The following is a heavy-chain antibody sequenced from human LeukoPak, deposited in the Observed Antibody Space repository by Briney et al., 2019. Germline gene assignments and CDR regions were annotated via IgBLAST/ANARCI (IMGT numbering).Heavy chain of an antibody. J-gene: IGHJ4*01. D-gene: IGHD2-2*01. CDR2: LNGDGSST. V-gene: IGHV3-74*01. CDR1: GFTFSSYW. Sequence: GGSLRLSCAASGFTFSSYWMHWVRQAPGKGLVWVSRLNGDGSSTSYVDSVKGRFTISRDNAKNSLYLQMNSLRAEDTAVYYCARLSGPAAADYWGQGPLITVSS. CDR3: ARLSGPAAADY.